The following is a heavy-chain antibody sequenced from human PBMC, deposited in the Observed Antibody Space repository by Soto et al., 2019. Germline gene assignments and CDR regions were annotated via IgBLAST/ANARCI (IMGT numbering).Heavy chain of an antibody. V-gene: IGHV3-23*01. J-gene: IGHJ5*02. CDR2: ISGSGGST. CDR1: GFTFSSYA. Sequence: LSCAASGFTFSSYAMSWVRQAPGKGLEWVSAISGSGGSTYYADSVKGRFTISRDNSKNTLYLQMNSLRAEDTAVYYCAKDPRFLEWLSWFDPWGQGTLVTVSS. D-gene: IGHD3-3*01. CDR3: AKDPRFLEWLSWFDP.